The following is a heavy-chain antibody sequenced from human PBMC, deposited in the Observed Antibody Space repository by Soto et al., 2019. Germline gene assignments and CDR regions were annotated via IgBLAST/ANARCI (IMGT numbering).Heavy chain of an antibody. CDR1: GYTFTGYY. CDR2: INPNSGGT. CDR3: ARAKWFGEPRGCHGMDV. V-gene: IGHV1-2*04. J-gene: IGHJ6*02. Sequence: VNVSFKASGYTFTGYYMHWVRQAPGQGLEWMGWINPNSGGTNYAQKFQGWVTMTRDTSISTAYMELSRLRSDDTAVYYCARAKWFGEPRGCHGMDVWGQGTTVTVSS. D-gene: IGHD3-10*01.